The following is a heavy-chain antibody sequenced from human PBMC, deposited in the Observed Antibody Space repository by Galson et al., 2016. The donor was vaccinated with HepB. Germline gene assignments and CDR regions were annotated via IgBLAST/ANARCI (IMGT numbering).Heavy chain of an antibody. CDR2: IIPIFGTA. CDR3: ARVSGYGEIYWYFDL. CDR1: GGTFSSYA. V-gene: IGHV1-69*13. Sequence: SVKVSCKASGGTFSSYAISWVRQAPGQGLEWMGGIIPIFGTANYAQKFQGRVTITADESTSTAYMELSSLRSEDTALYYCARVSGYGEIYWYFDLWGRGTLVTVSS. J-gene: IGHJ2*01. D-gene: IGHD4-17*01.